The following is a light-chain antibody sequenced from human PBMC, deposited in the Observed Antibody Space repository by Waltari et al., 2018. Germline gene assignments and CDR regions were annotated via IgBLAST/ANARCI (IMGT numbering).Light chain of an antibody. CDR2: DVT. CDR1: SGDIGGYNY. CDR3: SSYAGSNTAF. J-gene: IGLJ7*01. Sequence: QAALTQPPSVSGSPGQSVTIPCTGTSGDIGGYNYVPWYQQHPGKAPKLMIYDVTKRPSGVSERISGSKSGNTASLTISGLQAEDEADYYCSSYAGSNTAFFGGGTRLTVL. V-gene: IGLV2-11*01.